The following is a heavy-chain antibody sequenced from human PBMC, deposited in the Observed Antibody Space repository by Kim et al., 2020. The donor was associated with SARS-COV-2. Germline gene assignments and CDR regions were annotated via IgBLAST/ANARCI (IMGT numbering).Heavy chain of an antibody. CDR1: GFTVSSNY. J-gene: IGHJ6*02. D-gene: IGHD5-12*01. Sequence: GGSLRLSCAASGFTVSSNYMSWVRQAPGKGLEWVSVIYSGGSTYYADSVKSRFTISRHNSKNTLYLQMNSLRAEDTAVYYCARVASSPTYYYYGMDVWGQGTTVTVSS. V-gene: IGHV3-53*04. CDR3: ARVASSPTYYYYGMDV. CDR2: IYSGGST.